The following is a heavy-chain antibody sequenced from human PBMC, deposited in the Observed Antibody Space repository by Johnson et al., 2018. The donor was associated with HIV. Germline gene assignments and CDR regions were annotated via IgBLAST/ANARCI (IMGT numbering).Heavy chain of an antibody. V-gene: IGHV3-9*01. CDR1: GFTFDDYA. CDR3: TTGVSVGVTPGREIDAFDI. D-gene: IGHD2-21*02. Sequence: EVQLVESGGGLVQPGRSLRLSCAASGFTFDDYAMHWVRQAPGKGLEWVSGISWNSGSIGYADSVKGRFTISRDNAKSSLFLQMNSLRGEDTALYYCTTGVSVGVTPGREIDAFDIWGQGTMVTVSS. J-gene: IGHJ3*02. CDR2: ISWNSGSI.